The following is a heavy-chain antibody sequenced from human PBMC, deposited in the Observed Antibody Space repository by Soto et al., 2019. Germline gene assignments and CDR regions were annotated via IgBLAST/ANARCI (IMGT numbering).Heavy chain of an antibody. CDR3: AKWYYSDSRPRKYFDY. Sequence: EVQLLESGGGLVQPGGSVRLSCAASGFTFSSFAMSWVRQAPGKGLEWVSAVSGSGGTTYYADSVKGRFTISRDNSKNTVYLQMNSLRVEDTAVYYCAKWYYSDSRPRKYFDYWGQGTLVIVSS. J-gene: IGHJ4*02. CDR1: GFTFSSFA. D-gene: IGHD3-22*01. CDR2: VSGSGGTT. V-gene: IGHV3-23*01.